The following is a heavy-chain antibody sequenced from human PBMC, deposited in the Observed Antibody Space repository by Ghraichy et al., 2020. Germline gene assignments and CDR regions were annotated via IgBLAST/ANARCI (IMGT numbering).Heavy chain of an antibody. Sequence: SETLSLTCAVYGGSFSGYYWSWIRQPPEKGLEWIGEINHSGSTNYNPSLKSRVTISIDTSKNQFSLKLSSVTAADTAVYYCARGRADYYDRPRWRAFQHWGQGTLVTVSS. V-gene: IGHV4-34*01. CDR3: ARGRADYYDRPRWRAFQH. J-gene: IGHJ1*01. D-gene: IGHD3-22*01. CDR1: GGSFSGYY. CDR2: INHSGST.